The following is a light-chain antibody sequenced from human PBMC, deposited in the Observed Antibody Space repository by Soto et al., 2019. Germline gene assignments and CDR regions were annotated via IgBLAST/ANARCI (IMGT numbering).Light chain of an antibody. CDR1: SSNIGAGYD. Sequence: QSVLTQSPSVSGAPGQRVTISCTGSSSNIGAGYDVHWYQQLPGTAPKLLIYGNSNRPSGVPDRFSGSKSGTSASPAITGLQAEDEADYYCQSYDSSLSAVVFGGGTKLTVL. CDR3: QSYDSSLSAVV. V-gene: IGLV1-40*01. J-gene: IGLJ2*01. CDR2: GNS.